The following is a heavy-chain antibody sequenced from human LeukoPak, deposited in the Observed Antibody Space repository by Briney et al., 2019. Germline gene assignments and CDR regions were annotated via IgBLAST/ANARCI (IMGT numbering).Heavy chain of an antibody. D-gene: IGHD3-10*01. CDR2: ISSNGGST. CDR1: GFTFSSYS. J-gene: IGHJ4*02. Sequence: GGSLRLSCAASGFTFSSYSMNWVRQAPGKGLEYVSAISSNGGSTYYANSVKGRFTISRDNSKNTLYLQMGSLRAEDMAVYYCARGTRGFDYWGQGTLVTVSS. V-gene: IGHV3-64*01. CDR3: ARGTRGFDY.